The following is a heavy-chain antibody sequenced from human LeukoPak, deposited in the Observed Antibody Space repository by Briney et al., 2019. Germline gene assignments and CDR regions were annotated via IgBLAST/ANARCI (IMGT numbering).Heavy chain of an antibody. CDR2: ISGSGGST. CDR1: GFTFSSYA. V-gene: IGHV3-23*01. J-gene: IGHJ4*02. CDR3: AKGIVVGATPYYFDY. D-gene: IGHD1-26*01. Sequence: PGGSLRLSCAASGFTFSSYAMSWVRQAPGKGLEWVSAISGSGGSTYYADSVKGRFTISRDNSKNTLYPQMNSLRAEDTAVYYCAKGIVVGATPYYFDYWGQGTLVTVSS.